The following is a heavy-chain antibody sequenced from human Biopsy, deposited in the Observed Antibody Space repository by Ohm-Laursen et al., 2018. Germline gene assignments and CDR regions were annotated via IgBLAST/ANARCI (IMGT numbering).Heavy chain of an antibody. CDR2: IHYSGNT. Sequence: TLSLTYTVSGVSINTGGYYWTWIRQHPGTGLEWIGYIHYSGNTLYNPSLKSRLTISVDTSRNQFSLKLTSVTAADTALYYCTRAGGGKIYGLWGQGILVTVSS. CDR1: GVSINTGGYY. J-gene: IGHJ4*02. D-gene: IGHD3-16*01. V-gene: IGHV4-31*03. CDR3: TRAGGGKIYGL.